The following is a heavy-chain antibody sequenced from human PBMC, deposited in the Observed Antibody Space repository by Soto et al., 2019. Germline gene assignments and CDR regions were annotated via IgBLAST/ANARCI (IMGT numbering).Heavy chain of an antibody. J-gene: IGHJ4*02. V-gene: IGHV3-23*01. CDR1: GFTFKAYA. CDR3: AKDEGTSSTVFDY. Sequence: DVQLLESGGASVQPGGSLRLSCVASGFTFKAYAMGWVRQAPVKGLEWVSSITATDGKTYYADSVRGRFTISRDNSRNSLFLQMSCLRPEDSALYYCAKDEGTSSTVFDYWGQGTQVTVSS. D-gene: IGHD4-4*01. CDR2: ITATDGKT.